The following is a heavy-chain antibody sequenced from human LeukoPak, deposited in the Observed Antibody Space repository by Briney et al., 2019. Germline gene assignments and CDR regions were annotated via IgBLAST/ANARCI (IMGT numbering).Heavy chain of an antibody. CDR2: FDPEDGET. J-gene: IGHJ1*01. CDR3: ATTPGATDMVRDLYFQH. CDR1: GYTLTELS. D-gene: IGHD3-10*01. Sequence: ASVKVSCKVSGYTLTELSMHWVRQAPGKGLEWMGGFDPEDGETIYAQKFQGRVTMTEDTSTDTAYMELSSLRSEDTAVYYCATTPGATDMVRDLYFQHWGQGTLVTVSS. V-gene: IGHV1-24*01.